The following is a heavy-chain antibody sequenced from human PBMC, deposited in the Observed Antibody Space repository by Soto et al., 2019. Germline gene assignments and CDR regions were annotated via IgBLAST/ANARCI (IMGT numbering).Heavy chain of an antibody. CDR2: INHSGST. CDR3: ARATRYSSGYYYSFAY. CDR1: GGSFSGYY. D-gene: IGHD3-22*01. J-gene: IGHJ4*02. V-gene: IGHV4-34*01. Sequence: SETLSLTCAGYGGSFSGYYWSWIRQPPGKGLEWIGEINHSGSTNYNPSLKSRVTISVDTSKNQFSLKLSSVTAADTAVYYCARATRYSSGYYYSFAYWGQGTLVPVSS.